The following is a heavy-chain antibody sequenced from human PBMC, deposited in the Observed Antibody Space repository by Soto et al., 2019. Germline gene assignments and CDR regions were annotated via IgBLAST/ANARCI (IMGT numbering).Heavy chain of an antibody. V-gene: IGHV3-30-3*01. Sequence: QVQLVESGGGVVQPGRYLRLSCSTSGFTFITYTLHWFRQAPGKGLEWWAVISFDGTDKFYANSVKGRFTVSRDNSKKTSYLQMNSRRAEYTAVYYCLREDVAHTYGLWGQGTMVTVSS. D-gene: IGHD5-18*01. CDR3: LREDVAHTYGL. J-gene: IGHJ4*02. CDR1: GFTFITYT. CDR2: ISFDGTDK.